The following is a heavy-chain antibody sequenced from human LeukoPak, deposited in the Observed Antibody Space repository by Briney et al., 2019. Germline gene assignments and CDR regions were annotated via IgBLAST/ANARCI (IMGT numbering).Heavy chain of an antibody. V-gene: IGHV4-34*01. CDR1: GGSFSGYY. Sequence: SETLSLTCAVYGGSFSGYYWSWIRQPPGKGLEGIGEINHSGSTNDNPSLKSRVTISAATSKNQFSLKLISVTAADTAVYYCARTYNRIEQIDYWGQGTLVTVSS. CDR3: ARTYNRIEQIDY. D-gene: IGHD1-1*01. CDR2: INHSGST. J-gene: IGHJ4*02.